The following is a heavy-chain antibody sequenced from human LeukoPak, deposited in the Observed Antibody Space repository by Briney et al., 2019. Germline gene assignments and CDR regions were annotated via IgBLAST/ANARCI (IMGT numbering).Heavy chain of an antibody. D-gene: IGHD1-26*01. Sequence: PGGSLRLSCAASGFTVSTNYMNWVRQAPGKGLEWVSVIYSGGTTYYADSVRGRFSISRDTSKNTLYLQMNSLRAEDTAVYYCARGSVRAFDIWGQWTMVTVSS. CDR2: IYSGGTT. J-gene: IGHJ3*02. CDR1: GFTVSTNY. V-gene: IGHV3-53*01. CDR3: ARGSVRAFDI.